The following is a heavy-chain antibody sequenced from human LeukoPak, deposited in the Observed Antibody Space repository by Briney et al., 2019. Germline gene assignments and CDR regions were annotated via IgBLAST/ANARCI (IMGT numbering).Heavy chain of an antibody. J-gene: IGHJ4*02. CDR3: AKRPSDYGDYVSYFDN. Sequence: PGGSLRLSCAASGFSFISYGMHWVRQAPGKGLEWVGVISDDGRSKDYADSVKGRFTISRDNSKDTLYLQMNSLRAEDTAVYYCAKRPSDYGDYVSYFDNWGQGTLVTVSS. D-gene: IGHD4-17*01. V-gene: IGHV3-30*18. CDR2: ISDDGRSK. CDR1: GFSFISYG.